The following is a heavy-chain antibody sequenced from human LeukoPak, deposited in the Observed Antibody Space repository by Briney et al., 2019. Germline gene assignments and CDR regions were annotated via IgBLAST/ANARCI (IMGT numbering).Heavy chain of an antibody. Sequence: GGSLRLSCAASGFTFSSYSMNWVRQAPGKGXXXXSSISSSSSYIYYADSVKGRFTISRDNAKNSLYLQMNSLRAEDTAVYYCARGYQLLPIDYWGQGTLVTVSS. J-gene: IGHJ4*02. V-gene: IGHV3-21*01. D-gene: IGHD2-2*01. CDR2: ISSSSSYI. CDR3: ARGYQLLPIDY. CDR1: GFTFSSYS.